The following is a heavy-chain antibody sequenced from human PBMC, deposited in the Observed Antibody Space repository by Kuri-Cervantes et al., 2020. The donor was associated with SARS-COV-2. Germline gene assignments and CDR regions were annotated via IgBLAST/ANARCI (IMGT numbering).Heavy chain of an antibody. Sequence: ESLKISCTLSGGSVSSSPYSWGWIRQPPGKGLEWIGSIYYSGSTYYNPSLKSRVTISVDTSKNQFSLKLSSVTAADTAVYYCARQYCTNGVCYTPFDYWGQGTLVTVSS. V-gene: IGHV4-39*01. D-gene: IGHD2-8*01. CDR2: IYYSGST. CDR3: ARQYCTNGVCYTPFDY. J-gene: IGHJ4*02. CDR1: GGSVSSSPYS.